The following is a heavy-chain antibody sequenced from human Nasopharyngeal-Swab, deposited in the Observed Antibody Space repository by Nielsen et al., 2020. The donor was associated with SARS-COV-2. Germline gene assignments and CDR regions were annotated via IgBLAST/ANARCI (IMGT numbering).Heavy chain of an antibody. V-gene: IGHV4-59*01. CDR2: IYYSGST. CDR1: GPFLTSFS. Sequence: LSLTCLLFGPFLTSFSSGCIRPLPGKGLEWIGYIYYSGSTNYNPSPKSRVTISVDTSKNQFSLKLSSVTAAYTAVYYCARVGGSSWRHYYDYYGMDVWGQGTTVTVSS. CDR3: ARVGGSSWRHYYDYYGMDV. J-gene: IGHJ6*02. D-gene: IGHD6-13*01.